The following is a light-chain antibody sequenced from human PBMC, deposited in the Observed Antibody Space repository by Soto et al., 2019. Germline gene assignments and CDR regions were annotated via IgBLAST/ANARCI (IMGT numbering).Light chain of an antibody. CDR2: DAS. CDR3: HQYNSY. J-gene: IGKJ2*01. V-gene: IGKV1-5*01. Sequence: DVHMTQSPSSLSASVGDRVTITCRASESIATWLAWYQQKPGQAPKLLIYDASRFESGVPSRFSGGGSGTEFTLTISGLQPEDFATYYCHQYNSYFGPGTKLEI. CDR1: ESIATW.